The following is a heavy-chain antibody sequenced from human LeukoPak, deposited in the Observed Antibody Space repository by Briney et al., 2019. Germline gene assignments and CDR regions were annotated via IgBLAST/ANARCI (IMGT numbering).Heavy chain of an antibody. J-gene: IGHJ3*01. CDR3: AMSPGSNFEV. Sequence: SETLSLTCTVSGGSISSSSYYWGWIRQPPGKGLEWIGSIYYSGSTYYNPSLKSRVTISVDTSKNQFSLKLSSVTAAGTAVYYCAMSPGSNFEVWGQGTMVTVSS. CDR2: IYYSGST. CDR1: GGSISSSSYY. V-gene: IGHV4-39*07.